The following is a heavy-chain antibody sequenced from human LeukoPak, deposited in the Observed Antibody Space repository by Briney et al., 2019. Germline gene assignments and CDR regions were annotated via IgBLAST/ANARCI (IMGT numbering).Heavy chain of an antibody. CDR2: INHSGST. V-gene: IGHV4-34*01. Sequence: PSETLSLTCAVYGGSFSGYYWSWIRQPPGKGLEWIGEINHSGSTNYNPSLKSRVTISVDTSKNQFSLKLSSVTATDTAVYYCARHRGSYSSSFYFDYWGQGTLVTVSS. J-gene: IGHJ4*02. D-gene: IGHD6-13*01. CDR3: ARHRGSYSSSFYFDY. CDR1: GGSFSGYY.